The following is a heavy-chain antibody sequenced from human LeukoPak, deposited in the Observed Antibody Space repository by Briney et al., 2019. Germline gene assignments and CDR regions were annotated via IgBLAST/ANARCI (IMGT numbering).Heavy chain of an antibody. Sequence: SETLSLTCTVSGGSISSYYWSWIRQPPGEGLEWIGYIYYSGSTNYNPSLKSRVAISVDTSKNQFSLKLSSVTAADTAVYYCARGRDYYDSSGYYCWGQGTLVTVSS. V-gene: IGHV4-59*01. CDR2: IYYSGST. CDR1: GGSISSYY. CDR3: ARGRDYYDSSGYYC. D-gene: IGHD3-22*01. J-gene: IGHJ4*02.